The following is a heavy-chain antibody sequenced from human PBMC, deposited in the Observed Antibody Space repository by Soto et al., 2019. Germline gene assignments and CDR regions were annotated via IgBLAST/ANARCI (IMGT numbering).Heavy chain of an antibody. Sequence: PGGSLRLSCAASGFPFVSYSMNWVRQAPGRGLEWLSYITSSSSTIYYADSVKGRLTISRDNAKNSLYLQMNSLRDEDTAVYYCARGFWYFDLWGRGTLVTVSS. J-gene: IGHJ2*01. V-gene: IGHV3-48*02. CDR2: ITSSSSTI. CDR1: GFPFVSYS. CDR3: ARGFWYFDL.